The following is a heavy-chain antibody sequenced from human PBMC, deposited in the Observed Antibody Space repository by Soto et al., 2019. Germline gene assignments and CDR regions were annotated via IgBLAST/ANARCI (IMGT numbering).Heavy chain of an antibody. CDR1: GYTFTSYG. D-gene: IGHD1-26*01. CDR3: TRVGATTDYYYGMDV. Sequence: QVQLVQSGAEVKKPGASVKVSCKASGYTFTSYGISWVRQAPGQVLEWMGWISAYNGNTNYAQKLQGRVTMTTDTYTSTAYMELSSLRSDDTAVYYCTRVGATTDYYYGMDVWGQGTTVTVSS. J-gene: IGHJ6*02. CDR2: ISAYNGNT. V-gene: IGHV1-18*01.